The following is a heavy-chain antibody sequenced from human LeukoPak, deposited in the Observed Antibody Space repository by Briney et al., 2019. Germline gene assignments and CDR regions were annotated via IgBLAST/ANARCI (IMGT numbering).Heavy chain of an antibody. CDR1: GYTFTGYF. D-gene: IGHD6-13*01. J-gene: IGHJ4*02. CDR2: INPNSGGT. Sequence: APVKVSFKASGYTFTGYFLHWVRRAPGQGFEWMGWINPNSGGTYYTQRLQGRDTMTRYTSISTAYMELSSLRSDDTAVYYCARAQSLTAPAGTFGNSWGQGTLVTVSS. CDR3: ARAQSLTAPAGTFGNS. V-gene: IGHV1-2*02.